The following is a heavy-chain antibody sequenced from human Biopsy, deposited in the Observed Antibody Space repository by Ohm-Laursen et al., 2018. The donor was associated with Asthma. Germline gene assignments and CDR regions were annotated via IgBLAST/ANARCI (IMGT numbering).Heavy chain of an antibody. V-gene: IGHV1-69*01. D-gene: IGHD3-9*01. CDR1: GDSFSNYA. J-gene: IGHJ3*02. CDR3: ARTYFDFLTGQAHDAFAM. Sequence: SSVKVSCKASGDSFSNYAISWVRQAPGQGLEWMGGLIPVLGTPDHAQMFEGRVTITADESTSTAYMDLSSLRSEDTAVHYCARTYFDFLTGQAHDAFAMWGQGTMVTVSS. CDR2: LIPVLGTP.